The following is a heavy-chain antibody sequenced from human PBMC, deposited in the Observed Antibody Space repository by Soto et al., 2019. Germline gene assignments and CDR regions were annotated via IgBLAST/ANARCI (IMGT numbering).Heavy chain of an antibody. Sequence: SVKVSYKSSGYTFSNYGITWVRQAPGQPLEWLGWISLYSDGTNYAQKFQGRVSMTTDTSTTTAYMELRSLRSDDTAVYYCARLVPGAEAWFGPWGQGTPGHRLL. CDR2: ISLYSDGT. D-gene: IGHD2-2*01. CDR1: GYTFSNYG. CDR3: ARLVPGAEAWFGP. V-gene: IGHV1-18*01. J-gene: IGHJ5*02.